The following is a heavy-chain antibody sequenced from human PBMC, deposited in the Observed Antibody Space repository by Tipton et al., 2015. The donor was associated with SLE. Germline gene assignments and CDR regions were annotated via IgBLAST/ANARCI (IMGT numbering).Heavy chain of an antibody. V-gene: IGHV3-66*02. D-gene: IGHD6-19*01. J-gene: IGHJ3*02. CDR1: GFIVSSNY. CDR2: IYSGGST. CDR3: ARDLYSSGWFDAFDI. Sequence: SLRLSCAASGFIVSSNYMGWVRQAPGKGLEWVSVIYSGGSTYYADSVKGRFTISRDNSKNTLYLHMKSLRAEDSAVYYCARDLYSSGWFDAFDIWGQGTMVTVSS.